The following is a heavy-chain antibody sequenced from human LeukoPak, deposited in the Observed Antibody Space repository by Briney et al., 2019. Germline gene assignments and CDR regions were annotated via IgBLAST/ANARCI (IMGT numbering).Heavy chain of an antibody. V-gene: IGHV3-23*01. CDR1: GFTFSSYA. D-gene: IGHD3-3*01. Sequence: PGGSLRLSCAASGFTFSSYAMSWVRQAPGKGLEWVSAISGSGATIYYADSVKGRFTISGDNSKNTLLLQMNTLRAEDTAVYYCAKESATFHFDCWGQGTLVTVSS. CDR2: ISGSGATI. J-gene: IGHJ4*02. CDR3: AKESATFHFDC.